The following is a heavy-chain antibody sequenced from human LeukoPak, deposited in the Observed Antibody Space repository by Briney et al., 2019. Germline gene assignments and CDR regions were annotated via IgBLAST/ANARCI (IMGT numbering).Heavy chain of an antibody. Sequence: PGGSLRLSCAASGFTFSSHAMSWVRQAPGKGLEWVSGLIENGATTYYADSVKGRFTISRDNSRNTMYLQMNSLRAEDTAVYDCVKDYRVGSSPAFGDFWGQGTLVTVSS. CDR2: LIENGATT. J-gene: IGHJ4*02. CDR3: VKDYRVGSSPAFGDF. V-gene: IGHV3-23*01. CDR1: GFTFSSHA. D-gene: IGHD1-26*01.